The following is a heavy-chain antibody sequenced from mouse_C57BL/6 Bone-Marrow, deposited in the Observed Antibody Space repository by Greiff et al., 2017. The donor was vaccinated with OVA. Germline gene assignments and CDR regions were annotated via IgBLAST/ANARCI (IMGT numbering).Heavy chain of an antibody. V-gene: IGHV5-6*01. CDR3: ARQHYYGSSDWYFDV. CDR2: ISSGGSYT. D-gene: IGHD1-1*01. J-gene: IGHJ1*03. CDR1: GFTFSSYG. Sequence: EVMLVESGGDLVKPGGSLKLSCAASGFTFSSYGMSWVRQTPDKRLEWVATISSGGSYTYYPDSVKGRFTISRDNAKNTLYLQMSSLKSEDTAMYYCARQHYYGSSDWYFDVWGTGTTVTVSS.